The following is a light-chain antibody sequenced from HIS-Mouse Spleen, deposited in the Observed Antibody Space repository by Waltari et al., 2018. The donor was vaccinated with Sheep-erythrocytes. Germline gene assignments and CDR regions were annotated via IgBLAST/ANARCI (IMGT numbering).Light chain of an antibody. CDR2: QDT. CDR3: QAWDSSIVV. J-gene: IGLJ2*01. Sequence: SSELTQPPSVSVSPGQTASITCPGDKLGDKYACCYQQKPGQSPVLDIYQDTKRPSGIPERFSGSNSGNTATLTISGTQAMDEADYYCQAWDSSIVVFGGGTKLTVL. CDR1: KLGDKY. V-gene: IGLV3-1*01.